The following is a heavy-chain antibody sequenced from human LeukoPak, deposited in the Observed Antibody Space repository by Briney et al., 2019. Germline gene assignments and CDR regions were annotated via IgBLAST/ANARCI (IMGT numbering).Heavy chain of an antibody. V-gene: IGHV5-51*01. Sequence: KAGESLKISCKGSGYSFTSYWIGWVRQMPGKGLEWMGIIYPGDSDTRYSPSFQGQVTISADKSISTAYLQWSSLKASDTAMYYCARGGRDTIFGVVIRSAFDIWGQGTMVTVSS. CDR3: ARGGRDTIFGVVIRSAFDI. CDR1: GYSFTSYW. CDR2: IYPGDSDT. J-gene: IGHJ3*02. D-gene: IGHD3-3*01.